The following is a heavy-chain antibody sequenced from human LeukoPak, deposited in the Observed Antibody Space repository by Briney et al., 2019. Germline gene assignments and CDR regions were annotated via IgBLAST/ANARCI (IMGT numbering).Heavy chain of an antibody. CDR2: ISGSGGST. V-gene: IGHV3-23*01. CDR3: AKDVDY. CDR1: GFTFSSYG. Sequence: GESLKISCKGSGFTFSSYGMSWVRQAPGKGLEWVSAISGSGGSTYYADSVKGRFTISRDNSKNTLYLQMNSLRAEDTAVYYCAKDVDYWGQGTLVTVSS. J-gene: IGHJ4*02.